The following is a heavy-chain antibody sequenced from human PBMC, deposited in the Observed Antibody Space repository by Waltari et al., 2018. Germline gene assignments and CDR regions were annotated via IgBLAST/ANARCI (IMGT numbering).Heavy chain of an antibody. V-gene: IGHV3-74*01. J-gene: IGHJ4*02. CDR2: IKSDGSDI. D-gene: IGHD3-3*01. Sequence: CAVSGFAFSRHWMHWVRQVPGEELVWVSRIKSDGSDIRYADSVQGRFTISRDNAKNTLFLQMSSLRVDDTAIYYCASSSVSVSGYFDYWGQGILVTVAS. CDR3: ASSSVSVSGYFDY. CDR1: GFAFSRHW.